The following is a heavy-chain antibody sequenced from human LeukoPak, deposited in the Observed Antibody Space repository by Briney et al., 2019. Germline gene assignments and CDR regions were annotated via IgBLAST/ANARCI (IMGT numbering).Heavy chain of an antibody. J-gene: IGHJ4*02. CDR2: ISYSGST. CDR1: GGSISTYH. V-gene: IGHV4-59*12. CDR3: AREGGPYRPLDY. Sequence: SETLSLTCAVSGGSISTYHWSWIRQPPGKGLEWMGYISYSGSTNYNPSLKSRVTISVDTSKSQFSLKLSSVTAADTAVYYCAREGGPYRPLDYSGQGTLVTVSS.